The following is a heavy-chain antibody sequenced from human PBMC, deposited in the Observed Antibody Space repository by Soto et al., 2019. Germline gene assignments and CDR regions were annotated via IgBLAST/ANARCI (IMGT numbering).Heavy chain of an antibody. Sequence: GESLKISCKGSGYSFTSYWISWVRQTPGKGLEWMGRIDPSDSYTNYSPSFQGHVTISADKSISTAYLQWSSLKASDTAMYYCASLSSRPGYYYGMDVWGQGTTVTVSS. V-gene: IGHV5-10-1*01. CDR1: GYSFTSYW. D-gene: IGHD6-6*01. CDR2: IDPSDSYT. CDR3: ASLSSRPGYYYGMDV. J-gene: IGHJ6*02.